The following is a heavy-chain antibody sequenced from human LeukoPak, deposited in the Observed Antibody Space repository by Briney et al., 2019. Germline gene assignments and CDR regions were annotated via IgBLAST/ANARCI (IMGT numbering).Heavy chain of an antibody. CDR2: NYYSGRT. Sequence: SETLSLTCTVSGGSISSSSYYWGWLRQPPGKGLEWIGSNYYSGRTYYNPSLKSRVTISVDTSKNQFSLKLSSVTAADTAVYYCARANPYCSGGSCSFANWGQGTMVTASS. J-gene: IGHJ3*01. D-gene: IGHD2-15*01. CDR3: ARANPYCSGGSCSFAN. CDR1: GGSISSSSYY. V-gene: IGHV4-39*01.